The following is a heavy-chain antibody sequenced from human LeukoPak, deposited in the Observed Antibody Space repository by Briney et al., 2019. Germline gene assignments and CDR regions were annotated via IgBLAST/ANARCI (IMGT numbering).Heavy chain of an antibody. J-gene: IGHJ4*02. Sequence: SGPTLVNPTQTLTLTCTFSGFSLSTCGVGVGWIRQPPGKALEWLALIYWNDDKRYSPSLKSRLTITKDTSKNQVVLTMTNMDPVDTATYYCAHRAQGYYGSGSYSHYWGQGTLVTVSS. CDR2: IYWNDDK. V-gene: IGHV2-5*01. D-gene: IGHD3-10*01. CDR3: AHRAQGYYGSGSYSHY. CDR1: GFSLSTCGVG.